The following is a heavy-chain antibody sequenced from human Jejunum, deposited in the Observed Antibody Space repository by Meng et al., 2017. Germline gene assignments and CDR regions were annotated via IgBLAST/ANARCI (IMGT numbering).Heavy chain of an antibody. CDR1: GYTFTSYG. CDR2: INTNTGNP. V-gene: IGHV7-4-1*02. D-gene: IGHD1-26*01. Sequence: QGELVQCGAELRRPGASVKVSCTASGYTFTSYGMDWVRQAPGQGLEWMGWINTNTGNPTYAQGFTGRFVFSLDTSVSTAYLQISSLKAEDTAMYYCAREASAGYWGQGTLVTVSS. J-gene: IGHJ4*02. CDR3: AREASAGY.